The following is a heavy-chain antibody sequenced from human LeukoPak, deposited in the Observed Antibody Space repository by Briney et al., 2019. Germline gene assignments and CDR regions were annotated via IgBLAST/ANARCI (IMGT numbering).Heavy chain of an antibody. CDR2: INAGNGNT. V-gene: IGHV1-3*01. J-gene: IGHJ4*02. D-gene: IGHD5-24*01. CDR3: ARGFGDGYNPLDY. CDR1: GYTFTSYA. Sequence: ASVKVSCKTSGYTFTSYAMHWVRQAPGQRLEWMGWINAGNGNTKYSQKFQGRVTTTRDTSASTAYMELSSLRSEDTAVYYCARGFGDGYNPLDYWGQGTLVTVSS.